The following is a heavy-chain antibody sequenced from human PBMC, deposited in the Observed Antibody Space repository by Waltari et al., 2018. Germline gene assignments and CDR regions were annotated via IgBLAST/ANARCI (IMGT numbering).Heavy chain of an antibody. J-gene: IGHJ6*03. Sequence: QVQLQESGPGLVKPSQTLSLTCTVSGGSISSGSYYWSWIRQPAGKGLEWIGRILNSGSTTYNPSLKSLVTRAVDTSTNRFSLKLSSVTAADTAVYYCARTVKSHYYYYYMDVWGKGTTVTVSS. CDR3: ARTVKSHYYYYYMDV. D-gene: IGHD4-4*01. CDR2: ILNSGST. CDR1: GGSISSGSYY. V-gene: IGHV4-61*02.